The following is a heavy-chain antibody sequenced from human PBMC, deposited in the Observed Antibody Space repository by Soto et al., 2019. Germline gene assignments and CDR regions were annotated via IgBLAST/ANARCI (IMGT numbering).Heavy chain of an antibody. CDR2: INHSGST. J-gene: IGHJ6*02. Sequence: PSETLSLTCAVYGGSFSGYYWSWIRQPPGKGLEWIGEINHSGSTNYNPSLKCRVTISVDTSKNQFSLKLSSVTAADTAVYYCARGPLGGYSYGYGYYYYGMDVWGQGTTVTVSS. CDR1: GGSFSGYY. V-gene: IGHV4-34*01. CDR3: ARGPLGGYSYGYGYYYYGMDV. D-gene: IGHD5-18*01.